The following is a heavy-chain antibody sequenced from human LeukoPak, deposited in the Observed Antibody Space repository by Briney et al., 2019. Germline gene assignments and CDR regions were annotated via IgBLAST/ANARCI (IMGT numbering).Heavy chain of an antibody. V-gene: IGHV3-9*01. CDR1: GFTLDDYA. D-gene: IGHD3-22*01. CDR2: ISWNSGSI. Sequence: PGGSLRLSCAASGFTLDDYAMHWVRQAPGKDLEWVSGISWNSGSIGYADSVKGRFTISRDNAKNSLYLQMNSLRAEDTALYYCAKDLYYYDSSGYAFDIWGQGTMVTVSS. CDR3: AKDLYYYDSSGYAFDI. J-gene: IGHJ3*02.